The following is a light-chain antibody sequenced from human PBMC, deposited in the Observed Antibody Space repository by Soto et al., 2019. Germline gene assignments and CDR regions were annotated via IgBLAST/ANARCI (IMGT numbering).Light chain of an antibody. J-gene: IGKJ1*01. CDR2: TSS. CDR1: QSISTS. Sequence: IQLTQSPSSLSASVGDRVTITCRASQSISTSLNWYQQKPGKAPNLLIFTSSNLESGVPSRFSGSGSGTDFTLTISSLQPEDFATYFCQQGYSRPRTFGQGTE. V-gene: IGKV1-39*01. CDR3: QQGYSRPRT.